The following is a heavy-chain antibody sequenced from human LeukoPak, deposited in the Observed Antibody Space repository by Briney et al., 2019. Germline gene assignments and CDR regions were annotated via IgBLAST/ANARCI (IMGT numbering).Heavy chain of an antibody. CDR3: ATFSMPST. J-gene: IGHJ4*02. V-gene: IGHV3-74*01. CDR2: ISPDGGDT. CDR1: GFTFSTYW. D-gene: IGHD2/OR15-2a*01. Sequence: GGSLRLSCAASGFTFSTYWMHWVRHAPGKGLVGVSRISPDGGDTTYADSVKGRFTISRDNAKNTLYLQMNSLRAEDTALYYCATFSMPSTWGQGTLVTVSS.